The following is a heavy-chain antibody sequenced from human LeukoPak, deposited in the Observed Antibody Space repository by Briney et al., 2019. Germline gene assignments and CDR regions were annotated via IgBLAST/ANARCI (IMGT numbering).Heavy chain of an antibody. J-gene: IGHJ4*02. D-gene: IGHD6-13*01. Sequence: ASVKVSCKASGFTFTSSAVQWVRQARGQRLEWIGWIVVGSGNTNYAQKFQERVTITRDMSTSTAYMELSSLRSEDTAVYYCAANPGYSSSWIDYWGQGTLVTVSS. V-gene: IGHV1-58*01. CDR1: GFTFTSSA. CDR3: AANPGYSSSWIDY. CDR2: IVVGSGNT.